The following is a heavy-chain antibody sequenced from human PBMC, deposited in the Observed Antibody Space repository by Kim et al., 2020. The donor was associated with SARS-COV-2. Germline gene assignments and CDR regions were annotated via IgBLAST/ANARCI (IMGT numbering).Heavy chain of an antibody. CDR2: ISWNSGSI. J-gene: IGHJ4*02. Sequence: GGSLRLSCAASGFTFDDYAMHWVRQATGKGLEWVSGISWNSGSIGYADSVKGRFTISRDNAKNSLYLQMNSLRAEDTALYYCAKDSHYDILTTKRGNFDYWGQGTLVTVSS. CDR3: AKDSHYDILTTKRGNFDY. CDR1: GFTFDDYA. V-gene: IGHV3-9*01. D-gene: IGHD3-9*01.